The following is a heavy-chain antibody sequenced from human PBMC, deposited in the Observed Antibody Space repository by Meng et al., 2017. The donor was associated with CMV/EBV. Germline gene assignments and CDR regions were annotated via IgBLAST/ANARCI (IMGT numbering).Heavy chain of an antibody. J-gene: IGHJ4*02. D-gene: IGHD3-10*01. CDR3: AREEITMVRGVLNYFDY. V-gene: IGHV4-4*07. CDR1: GGSSRSYY. Sequence: SGGSSRSYYWSWIRQPAGKGLEWIGRIYTSGSTNYNPSLKSRVTMSVDTSKNQFSLKLSSVTAADTAVYYCAREEITMVRGVLNYFDYWGQGTLVTVSS. CDR2: IYTSGST.